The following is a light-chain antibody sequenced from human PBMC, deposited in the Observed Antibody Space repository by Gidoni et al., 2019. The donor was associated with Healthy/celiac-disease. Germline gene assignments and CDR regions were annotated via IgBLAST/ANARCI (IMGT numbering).Light chain of an antibody. CDR1: QGISSY. V-gene: IGKV1-9*01. Sequence: IQSTQPPSPLSASVGDRVTITCRASQGISSYLAWYQQKPGKAPKLLIYAASTLQSGVPSRFSGSGSGTDFTLTISSLQPEDFATYYCQQLNSYPWTFGQGTKVEIK. CDR2: AAS. CDR3: QQLNSYPWT. J-gene: IGKJ1*01.